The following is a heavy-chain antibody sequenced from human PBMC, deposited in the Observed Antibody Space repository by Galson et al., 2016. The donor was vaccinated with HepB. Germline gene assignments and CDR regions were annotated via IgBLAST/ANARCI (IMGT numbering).Heavy chain of an antibody. D-gene: IGHD3-10*01. CDR1: GGTFSSYT. V-gene: IGHV1-69*02. J-gene: IGHJ6*02. CDR3: AGGTLGVSGPDV. Sequence: SVKVSCKASGGTFSSYTFSWVRQAPGQGLEWMGRIIPMINLATYAQRFQGRVTITADKTTTTAYMELKSLTSEDTAVYYCAGGTLGVSGPDVWGQGTTVTVSS. CDR2: IIPMINLA.